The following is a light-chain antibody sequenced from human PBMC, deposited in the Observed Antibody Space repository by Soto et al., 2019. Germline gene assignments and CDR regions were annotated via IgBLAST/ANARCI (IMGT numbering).Light chain of an antibody. V-gene: IGKV2-30*02. J-gene: IGKJ5*01. CDR1: QSLVHSDGNTY. CDR3: MQGSNWPPTT. CDR2: KVS. Sequence: DVVVTQSPLSLPVTLGQAASISCRSSQSLVHSDGNTYLSWFHQRTGQSPRRLIYKVSNRDSGVPDRFSGSGSGTDFTLKISRVEAEDVGVYYCMQGSNWPPTTVGQGTRLEIK.